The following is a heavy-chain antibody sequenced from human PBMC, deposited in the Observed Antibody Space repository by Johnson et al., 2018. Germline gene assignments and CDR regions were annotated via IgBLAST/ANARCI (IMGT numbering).Heavy chain of an antibody. D-gene: IGHD6-13*01. CDR2: ISYDGSNT. CDR1: GFTFSSYG. Sequence: QVQLQESGGGVVQPGRSLRLSCAASGFTFSSYGMHWVRQAPGKGLEWVAVISYDGSNTYYADSVKGRFTISRDNSKNTRYLQMNSLRAEDTAVYYCAKGLFGSAYSNGGYLPLWGQGTLVPVSS. CDR3: AKGLFGSAYSNGGYLPL. J-gene: IGHJ4*02. V-gene: IGHV3-30*18.